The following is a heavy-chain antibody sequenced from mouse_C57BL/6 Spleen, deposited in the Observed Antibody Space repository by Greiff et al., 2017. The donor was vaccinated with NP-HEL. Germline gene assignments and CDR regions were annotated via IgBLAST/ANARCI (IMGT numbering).Heavy chain of an antibody. Sequence: EVKLMESGGDLVKPGGSLKLSCAASGFTFSSYGMSWVRQTPDKRLEWVATISSGGSYTYYPDSVKGRFTISRDNAKNTLYLQMSSLKSEDTAMYYCARHNGCNDYWGQGTTLTVAS. V-gene: IGHV5-6*01. D-gene: IGHD1-2*01. CDR1: GFTFSSYG. CDR3: ARHNGCNDY. J-gene: IGHJ2*01. CDR2: ISSGGSYT.